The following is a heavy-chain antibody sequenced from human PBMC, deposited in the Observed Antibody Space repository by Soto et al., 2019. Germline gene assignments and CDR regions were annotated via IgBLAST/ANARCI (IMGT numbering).Heavy chain of an antibody. D-gene: IGHD1-1*01. Sequence: ASVKVSCKASGYTFTSYAMHWVRQAPGQRLEWMGWINAGNGNTKYSQKFQGRVTITRDTSASTAYMELSSLRSEDTAVYYCARVREYKGYNWFDPWRQRPLVTVSP. V-gene: IGHV1-3*01. J-gene: IGHJ5*02. CDR3: ARVREYKGYNWFDP. CDR1: GYTFTSYA. CDR2: INAGNGNT.